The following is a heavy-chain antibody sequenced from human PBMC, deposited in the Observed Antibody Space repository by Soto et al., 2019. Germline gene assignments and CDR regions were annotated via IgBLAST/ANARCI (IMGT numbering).Heavy chain of an antibody. CDR3: AKDGNWLDVYYAV. Sequence: EVQLLESGGGLVQPGGSLRLSCVGSGIEFSNYALSWVRQAPGKGLEWVSIVSASGRSRYHADSVKGRFTISRDNSKNTLYMHMTNLRDEDTAVYYCAKDGNWLDVYYAVWGKGTPVTVSS. CDR2: VSASGRSR. CDR1: GIEFSNYA. J-gene: IGHJ4*02. V-gene: IGHV3-23*01. D-gene: IGHD3-16*01.